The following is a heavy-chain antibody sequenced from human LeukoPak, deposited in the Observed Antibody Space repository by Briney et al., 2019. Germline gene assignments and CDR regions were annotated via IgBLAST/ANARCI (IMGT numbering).Heavy chain of an antibody. CDR1: GGSISSYY. J-gene: IGHJ4*02. Sequence: SETLSLTCTVSGGSISSYYWSWIRQPPGKGLEWIGYIYTSGSTNYNPSLKSRVTISVDTSKNQFSLKLSSVTAADTAVYYCARYIAAAGTLDYWGQGTLATVSS. V-gene: IGHV4-4*09. CDR2: IYTSGST. D-gene: IGHD6-13*01. CDR3: ARYIAAAGTLDY.